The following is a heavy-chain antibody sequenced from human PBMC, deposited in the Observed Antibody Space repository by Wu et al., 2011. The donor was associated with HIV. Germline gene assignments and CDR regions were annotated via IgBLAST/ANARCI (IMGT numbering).Heavy chain of an antibody. D-gene: IGHD1-26*01. CDR1: GGTFSDSA. Sequence: QSGAEVKKPGSSVKVSCKASGGTFSDSAISWVRQAPGQGLEWMGGIIPMFGRTKYAQNFQGRVSITTDKSSSTAYMELSNLRSEDTAVFYCGTSMRSGWYYYFYGIDVWGQGTTVIVSS. V-gene: IGHV1-69*05. J-gene: IGHJ6*02. CDR3: GTSMRSGWYYYFYGIDV. CDR2: IIPMFGRT.